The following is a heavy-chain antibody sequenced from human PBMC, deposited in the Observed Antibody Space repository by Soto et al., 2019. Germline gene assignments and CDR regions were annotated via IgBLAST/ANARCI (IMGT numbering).Heavy chain of an antibody. D-gene: IGHD2-2*01. V-gene: IGHV3-49*04. CDR2: IRSEANGGTI. J-gene: IGHJ6*02. CDR1: GFTFSDYA. CDR3: PITYCSTTSCHYYYGMGV. Sequence: GGSLRLSCAASGFTFSDYAVSWVRQAPKKGLEWLGLIRSEANGGTIEYAASVKGRFAISRDDSKSVAYLQMNSLKTEDTAVYYCPITYCSTTSCHYYYGMGVWGQGTTVTVSS.